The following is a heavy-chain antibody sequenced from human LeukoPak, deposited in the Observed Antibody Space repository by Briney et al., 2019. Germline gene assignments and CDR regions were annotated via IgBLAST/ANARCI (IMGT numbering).Heavy chain of an antibody. V-gene: IGHV1-8*01. CDR3: ARWLRPSGYYDH. CDR2: MNPNSGNT. Sequence: ASVKVSCKASGYTFTSYDINWVRQATGQGLEWMGWMNPNSGNTGYAQKFQGRVTMTRNTSISTAYMELSSLRSEDTAVYYCARWLRPSGYYDHWGQGTLVTVSS. D-gene: IGHD3-22*01. J-gene: IGHJ5*02. CDR1: GYTFTSYD.